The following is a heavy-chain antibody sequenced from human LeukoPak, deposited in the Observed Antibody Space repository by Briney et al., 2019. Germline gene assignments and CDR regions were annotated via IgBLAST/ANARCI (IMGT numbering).Heavy chain of an antibody. CDR3: AAVVGHSAFDC. D-gene: IGHD1-26*01. CDR2: MYSGGST. V-gene: IGHV3-66*01. Sequence: GSLRLSCAASGFTVSNTYMSWVRQAPAQGLEWVSVMYSGGSTDYADSVKGRFTISRDNSKNTVHLQMNSLEDEDTAVYYCAAVVGHSAFDCWGQGTLVTVSS. J-gene: IGHJ4*02. CDR1: GFTVSNTY.